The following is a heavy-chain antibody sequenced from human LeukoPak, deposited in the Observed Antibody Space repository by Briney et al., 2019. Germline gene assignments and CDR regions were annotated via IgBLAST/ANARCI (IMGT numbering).Heavy chain of an antibody. CDR2: IYYSGSA. CDR3: ARGPEWYYFDY. J-gene: IGHJ4*02. CDR1: GGSISSSYYY. D-gene: IGHD3-3*01. V-gene: IGHV4-61*05. Sequence: SGTLSLTCTVSGGSISSSYYYWSWIRQPPGKGLEWIGYIYYSGSAIYSPSLKSRVTISVDTSTNQFSLRLSSVTAADTAVYYCARGPEWYYFDYWGQGTLVTVSS.